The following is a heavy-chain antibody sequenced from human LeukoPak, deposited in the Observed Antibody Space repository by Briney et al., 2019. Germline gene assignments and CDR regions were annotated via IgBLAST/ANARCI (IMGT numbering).Heavy chain of an antibody. V-gene: IGHV1-2*02. CDR3: ARGYCSSTSCHKGIWNWFDP. Sequence: ASVKVSCKASGYTFTGYYMHWVRQAPGQGLEWMGWINPNSGGTNYAQKFQGRVTMTRDTSISTAYMELSRLRSDDTAVYYCARGYCSSTSCHKGIWNWFDPWGQETLVTVSS. CDR2: INPNSGGT. J-gene: IGHJ5*02. CDR1: GYTFTGYY. D-gene: IGHD2-2*01.